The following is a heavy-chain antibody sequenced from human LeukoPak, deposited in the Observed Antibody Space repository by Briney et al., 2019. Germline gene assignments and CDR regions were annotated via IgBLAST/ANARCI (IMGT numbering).Heavy chain of an antibody. CDR2: INPNSGGT. CDR3: ARVGDSSGYNFDY. V-gene: IGHV1-2*06. D-gene: IGHD3-22*01. CDR1: GYTFTGYY. Sequence: ASVKVSCKASGYTFTGYYMHWVRQATGQGLEWMGRINPNSGGTNYAQKFQGRVTMTRDTSISTAYMELSRLRSDDTAVYYCARVGDSSGYNFDYWGQGTLVTVSS. J-gene: IGHJ4*02.